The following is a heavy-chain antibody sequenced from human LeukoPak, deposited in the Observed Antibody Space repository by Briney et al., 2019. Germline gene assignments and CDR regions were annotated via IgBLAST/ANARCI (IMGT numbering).Heavy chain of an antibody. J-gene: IGHJ4*02. CDR3: ARGDIVVVTAIPSHYFDY. CDR2: INHSGST. CDR1: GGSFNGYY. D-gene: IGHD2-21*02. Sequence: SETLSLTCAVYGGSFNGYYWSWIRQPPGKGLEWIGEINHSGSTNYNPSLKSRVTISVDTSKNQFSLKLTSVTAADTAVYYCARGDIVVVTAIPSHYFDYWGQGTLVTVSS. V-gene: IGHV4-34*01.